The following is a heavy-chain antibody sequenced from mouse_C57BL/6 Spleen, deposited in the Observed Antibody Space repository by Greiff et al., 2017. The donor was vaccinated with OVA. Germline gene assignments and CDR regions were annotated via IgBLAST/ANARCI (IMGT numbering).Heavy chain of an antibody. CDR2: IYPETGGT. D-gene: IGHD4-1*01. CDR1: GYTFTSYW. Sequence: QVQLQQSGAELVNPGASVKMSCKASGYTFTSYWITWVKQRPGQGLEWIGDIYPETGGTAYNQKFKGKAILTADKSSSTAYMELRSLTSEDSAVYYCTRLWDEGYWGQGTTLTVSS. J-gene: IGHJ2*01. V-gene: IGHV1-55*01. CDR3: TRLWDEGY.